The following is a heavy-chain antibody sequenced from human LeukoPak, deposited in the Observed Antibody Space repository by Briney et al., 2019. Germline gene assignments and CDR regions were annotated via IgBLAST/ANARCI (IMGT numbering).Heavy chain of an antibody. D-gene: IGHD6-13*01. J-gene: IGHJ6*03. CDR3: ARIDLSSSWYRGDYYYMDV. CDR2: ISAYNGNT. V-gene: IGHV1-18*01. Sequence: ASVKVSCKASGYTFTSYGISWVRQAPGQGLEWMGWISAYNGNTNYAQKLQGRVTMTTDTSTSTAYMELRSLRSDDTAVYYCARIDLSSSWYRGDYYYMDVWGKGTTVTISS. CDR1: GYTFTSYG.